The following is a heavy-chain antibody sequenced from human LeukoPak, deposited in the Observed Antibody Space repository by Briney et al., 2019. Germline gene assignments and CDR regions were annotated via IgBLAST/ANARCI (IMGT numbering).Heavy chain of an antibody. J-gene: IGHJ5*02. D-gene: IGHD2-2*01. CDR2: ISAYNGNT. CDR1: GYTFTSYG. Sequence: ASVKVSCKASGYTFTSYGISWVRQAPGQGLEWMGWISAYNGNTNYAQKLQGRVTMTTDTSTSTAYMELRSLRSDDTAVYYCARDGVGYCSSTSCGGWFDPWGQGTLVTVSP. CDR3: ARDGVGYCSSTSCGGWFDP. V-gene: IGHV1-18*01.